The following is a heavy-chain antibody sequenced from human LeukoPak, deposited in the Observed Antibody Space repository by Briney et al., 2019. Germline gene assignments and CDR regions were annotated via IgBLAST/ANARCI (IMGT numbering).Heavy chain of an antibody. CDR3: AKDRSRAAAGMWYFDY. D-gene: IGHD6-13*01. CDR1: GFTFSSYG. V-gene: IGHV3-30*02. J-gene: IGHJ4*02. CDR2: IRYDGSNK. Sequence: GGSLRLSCAASGFTFSSYGMHWVRQAPGKGLEWVAFIRYDGSNKYYADSVKGRFTISRDNSKNTLYLQMNSLRAEDTAVYYCAKDRSRAAAGMWYFDYWGQGTLVTVSS.